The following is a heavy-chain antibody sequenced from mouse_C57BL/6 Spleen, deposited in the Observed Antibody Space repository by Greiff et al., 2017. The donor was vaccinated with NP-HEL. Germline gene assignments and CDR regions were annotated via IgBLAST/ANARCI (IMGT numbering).Heavy chain of an antibody. CDR1: GFTFSSYG. J-gene: IGHJ3*01. Sequence: EVQLVESGGDLVKPGGSLKLSCAASGFTFSSYGMSWVRQTPDKRLEWVATISSGGSYTYYPDSVKWRFTISRDNAKNTLYLQMSSLKSEDTAMYYCARADSNLFAYWGQGTLVTVSA. V-gene: IGHV5-6*01. CDR3: ARADSNLFAY. CDR2: ISSGGSYT. D-gene: IGHD2-5*01.